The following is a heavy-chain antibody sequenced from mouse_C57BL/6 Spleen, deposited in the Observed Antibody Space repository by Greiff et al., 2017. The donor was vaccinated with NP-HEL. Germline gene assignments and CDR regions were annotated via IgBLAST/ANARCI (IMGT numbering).Heavy chain of an antibody. D-gene: IGHD2-5*01. V-gene: IGHV1-39*01. CDR2: INPNYGTT. J-gene: IGHJ3*01. Sequence: VQLKESGPELVKPGASVKISCKASGYSFTDYNMNWVKQSNGKSLEWIGVINPNYGTTSYNQKFKGKATLTVDQSSSTAYMQLNSLTSEDSAVYYCAREVRNYSNYIFAYWGQGTLVTVSA. CDR1: GYSFTDYN. CDR3: AREVRNYSNYIFAY.